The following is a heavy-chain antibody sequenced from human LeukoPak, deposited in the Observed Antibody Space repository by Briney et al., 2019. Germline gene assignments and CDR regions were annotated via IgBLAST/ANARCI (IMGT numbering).Heavy chain of an antibody. CDR1: GFTFSTYW. CDR3: ARDLGGRGSSGWYFFSAPIDSYYFDY. D-gene: IGHD6-19*01. CDR2: IKEDGSEK. J-gene: IGHJ4*02. Sequence: GGSLRLSCAASGFTFSTYWMNWVRQAPGKGLEWVANIKEDGSEKNYVDSVKGRFTISRDNAKNSLYLQMNSLRAEDTAVYYCARDLGGRGSSGWYFFSAPIDSYYFDYWGQGTLVTVSS. V-gene: IGHV3-7*01.